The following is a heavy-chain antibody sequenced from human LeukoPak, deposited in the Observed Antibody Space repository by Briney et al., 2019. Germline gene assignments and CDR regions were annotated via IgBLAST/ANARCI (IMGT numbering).Heavy chain of an antibody. D-gene: IGHD6-6*01. CDR3: ARQSIAARRAFDI. J-gene: IGHJ3*02. CDR2: NYSSGAT. Sequence: SETLSLTCSVSGGSISNYYWSWIRHPPGKGLDYIGYNYSSGATDYNPSLKSRVTISVDTSKNQFSLMLTSVTAADTAVYYCARQSIAARRAFDIWGQGTMVTVSS. CDR1: GGSISNYY. V-gene: IGHV4-59*08.